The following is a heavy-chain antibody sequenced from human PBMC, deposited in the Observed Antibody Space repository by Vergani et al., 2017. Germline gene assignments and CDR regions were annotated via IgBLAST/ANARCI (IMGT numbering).Heavy chain of an antibody. D-gene: IGHD6-13*01. CDR2: ISGSGGST. Sequence: EVQLLESGGGLVQPGGSLRLSCAASGFTFSSYAMSWVRQAPGKGLEWVSGISGSGGSTYYSDSVKGRFTISRENSKNTLYLQMNSLRAEDTAVYYCAKDRGGKEKGIAAAGSWFDPWGQGTLVTVSS. CDR3: AKDRGGKEKGIAAAGSWFDP. V-gene: IGHV3-23*01. CDR1: GFTFSSYA. J-gene: IGHJ5*02.